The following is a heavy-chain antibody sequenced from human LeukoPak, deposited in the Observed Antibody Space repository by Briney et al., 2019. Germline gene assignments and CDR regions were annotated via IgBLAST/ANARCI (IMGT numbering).Heavy chain of an antibody. J-gene: IGHJ3*02. CDR3: ARDPYDRGGYGGFDI. V-gene: IGHV3-7*01. D-gene: IGHD3-22*01. Sequence: GGSLRLSCEASGFTSPNYCMTWVRQTPGAGLEWVANIKQDGKSKNYVDSVKGRFTVSRDNARNSLFLQMDSLRVEDTAVYYCARDPYDRGGYGGFDIWGQGTMVTVSS. CDR2: IKQDGKSK. CDR1: GFTSPNYC.